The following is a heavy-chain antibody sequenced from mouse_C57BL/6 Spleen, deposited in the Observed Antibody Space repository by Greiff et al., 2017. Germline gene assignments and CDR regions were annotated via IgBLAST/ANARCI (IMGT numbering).Heavy chain of an antibody. CDR1: GYTFTSYW. Sequence: QVQLQQPGAELVKPGASVKMSCKASGYTFTSYWITWVKQRPGQGLEWIGDIYPGSGSTNYNEKFKGKATLTADKSSSTAYMELRSLTSEDSAVYFCARYGSSLWYFDVWGTGTTVTVSS. CDR3: ARYGSSLWYFDV. D-gene: IGHD1-1*01. CDR2: IYPGSGST. V-gene: IGHV1-55*01. J-gene: IGHJ1*03.